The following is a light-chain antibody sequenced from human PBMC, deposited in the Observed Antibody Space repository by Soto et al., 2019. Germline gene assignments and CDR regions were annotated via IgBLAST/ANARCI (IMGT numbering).Light chain of an antibody. Sequence: QSVLNQSPSASASLGASVKLTCTLSSWHSSYAIAWHQQQPEKGPRYLMKLNSDGSHSKGDGIPDRFSGSSSGAERYLTIASLQSEDEADYYCQTWGTGIQVFGGGTKLTVL. CDR2: LNSDGSH. V-gene: IGLV4-69*01. CDR1: SWHSSYA. J-gene: IGLJ2*01. CDR3: QTWGTGIQV.